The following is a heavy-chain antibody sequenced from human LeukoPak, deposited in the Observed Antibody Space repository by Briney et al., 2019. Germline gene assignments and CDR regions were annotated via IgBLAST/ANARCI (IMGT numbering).Heavy chain of an antibody. Sequence: ASVKVSCKASRYTFTGYYMHWVRQAPGQGLEWMGWINPNSSGTNYAQKFQGRVTITRDTSISTAYMEMSRLRSDDTAVYHCARESSSSGEIDYWGQGTLVTVSS. J-gene: IGHJ4*02. CDR1: RYTFTGYY. CDR2: INPNSSGT. D-gene: IGHD6-6*01. CDR3: ARESSSSGEIDY. V-gene: IGHV1-2*02.